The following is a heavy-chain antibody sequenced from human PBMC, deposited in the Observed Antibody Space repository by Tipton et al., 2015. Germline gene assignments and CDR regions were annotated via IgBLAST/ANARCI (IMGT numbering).Heavy chain of an antibody. CDR3: ARVPRRLSIIGDDY. V-gene: IGHV3-11*01. CDR1: GFNLSDYY. CDR2: ISGNGTLI. J-gene: IGHJ4*02. Sequence: SLRLSCAASGFNLSDYYLSWIRLAPGKWLEWVSYISGNGTLIYYANSVKGRFTISRDNAKSSVSLQMNSLRGEDTAVYYCARVPRRLSIIGDDYWGQGTLVTVSS. D-gene: IGHD2/OR15-2a*01.